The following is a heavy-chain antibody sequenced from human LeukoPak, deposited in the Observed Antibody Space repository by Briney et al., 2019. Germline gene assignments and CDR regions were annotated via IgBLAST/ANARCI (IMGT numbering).Heavy chain of an antibody. J-gene: IGHJ4*02. CDR3: ATHCSGTTCHRDY. D-gene: IGHD2-2*01. CDR2: IQSDGSYK. Sequence: PGGSLRLSYAASGFTFSSSAMHWVRQAPGKGLECVAFIQSDGSYKHYSDSVKGRFTISRDNSKNTLYLEMNSLRVVDTGVYYCATHCSGTTCHRDYWGQGTLVTVSS. CDR1: GFTFSSSA. V-gene: IGHV3-30*02.